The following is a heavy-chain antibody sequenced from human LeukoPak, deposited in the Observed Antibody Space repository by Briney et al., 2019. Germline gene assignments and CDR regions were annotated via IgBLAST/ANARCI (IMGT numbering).Heavy chain of an antibody. J-gene: IGHJ2*01. CDR1: GGSISSYY. CDR3: ARGYCSGGSCYQKPYWYFDL. CDR2: IYTSGST. Sequence: SETLSLACTVSGGSISSYYWSWIRQPAGKGLEWIGRIYTSGSTNYNPSLKSRVTMSVDTSKNQFSLKLSSVTAADTAVYYCARGYCSGGSCYQKPYWYFDLWGRGTLVTVSS. D-gene: IGHD2-15*01. V-gene: IGHV4-4*07.